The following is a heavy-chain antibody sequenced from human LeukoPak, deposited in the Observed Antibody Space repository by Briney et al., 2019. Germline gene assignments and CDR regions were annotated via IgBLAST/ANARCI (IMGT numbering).Heavy chain of an antibody. CDR2: IYYSGST. J-gene: IGHJ3*02. D-gene: IGHD3-10*01. CDR1: GGSISSSSYY. Sequence: SETLSLTCTVSGGSISSSSYYWVWIRQPPGKGLEWIGSIYYSGSTYYNPSLKSRVTISVDTSKNQFSLKLSSVTAADTAVYYCARQLTYYYGSGSYGDAFDIWGQGTMVTVSS. CDR3: ARQLTYYYGSGSYGDAFDI. V-gene: IGHV4-39*01.